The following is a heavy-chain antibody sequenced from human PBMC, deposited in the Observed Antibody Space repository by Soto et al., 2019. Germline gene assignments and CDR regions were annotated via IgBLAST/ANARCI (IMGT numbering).Heavy chain of an antibody. CDR3: TRVLGYTFEPGKTRYYAMDV. Sequence: QVQLVQSGAEVKKPGSSVTVSCKTSGGTFSKDAINWVRQAPGQGLEWMGLLIPVFGSPIYAQKFQGRIRITADESTSTAFMCLRSLRSEDTAVYYCTRVLGYTFEPGKTRYYAMDVWGQGTTVSVSS. J-gene: IGHJ6*02. D-gene: IGHD5-18*01. CDR2: LIPVFGSP. CDR1: GGTFSKDA. V-gene: IGHV1-69*01.